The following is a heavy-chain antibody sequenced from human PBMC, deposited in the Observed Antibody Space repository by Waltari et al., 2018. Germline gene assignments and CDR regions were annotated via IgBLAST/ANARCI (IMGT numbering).Heavy chain of an antibody. D-gene: IGHD3-16*01. J-gene: IGHJ4*02. CDR2: IYPGDSDT. CDR3: ARPLGYRGELGSIDY. Sequence: EVQLVQSGAEVKKPGESLKISCKGSGYSFTSYWIGWVRQMPGKGLEWMGIIYPGDSDTGASPSFQGQVTISADKSISTAYLQWSSLKASDTAMYYCARPLGYRGELGSIDYWGQGTLVTVSS. V-gene: IGHV5-51*01. CDR1: GYSFTSYW.